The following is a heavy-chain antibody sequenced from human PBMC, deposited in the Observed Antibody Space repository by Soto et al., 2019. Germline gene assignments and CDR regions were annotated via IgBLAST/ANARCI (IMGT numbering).Heavy chain of an antibody. J-gene: IGHJ4*02. CDR1: EFTFSNYA. D-gene: IGHD3-22*01. Sequence: PGGSLRLSCAASEFTFSNYAMSWVRQAPGKGLEWVSAISYGGGTTYYADSVKGRFTISRDNSKNTLYLQMNSLRAEDTAVYYCATNPGYYYDSTGYHFDYWGQGT. CDR3: ATNPGYYYDSTGYHFDY. V-gene: IGHV3-23*01. CDR2: ISYGGGTT.